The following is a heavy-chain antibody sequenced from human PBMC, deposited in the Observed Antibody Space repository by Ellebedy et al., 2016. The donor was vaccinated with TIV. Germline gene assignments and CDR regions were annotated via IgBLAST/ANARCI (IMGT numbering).Heavy chain of an antibody. D-gene: IGHD6-13*01. CDR2: VWHDGGSK. CDR1: GFTFSDYG. Sequence: GGSLRLSCAASGFTFSDYGMHWVRQAPGKGLEWVAVVWHDGGSKYYAGSVKGRFTISRDNSKNMMYLQMSSLRAEDTAVYYCAREIAAAGRAYDYWGQGTLVTVSS. V-gene: IGHV3-33*01. J-gene: IGHJ4*02. CDR3: AREIAAAGRAYDY.